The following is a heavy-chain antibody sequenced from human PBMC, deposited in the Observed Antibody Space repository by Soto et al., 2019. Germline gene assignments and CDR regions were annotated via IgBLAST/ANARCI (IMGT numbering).Heavy chain of an antibody. J-gene: IGHJ6*02. CDR2: MYYSGTT. Sequence: SETLSLTCSVSGASFSSSSYYWGWIRQPPEKGLEWIATMYYSGTTYYNPSLKSRVTVSIDTSKNQFSLKLSSVTAADTAVYYCARAKRCSSTSCLLPYYYGMDVWGQGTTVTVSS. CDR3: ARAKRCSSTSCLLPYYYGMDV. V-gene: IGHV4-39*01. D-gene: IGHD2-2*01. CDR1: GASFSSSSYY.